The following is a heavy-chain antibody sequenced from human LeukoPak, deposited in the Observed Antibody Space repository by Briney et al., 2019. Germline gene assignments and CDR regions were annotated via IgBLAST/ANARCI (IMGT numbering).Heavy chain of an antibody. CDR1: GFTFSSYA. Sequence: PGGSLKLSCAASGFTFSSYAMSWVRQAPGKGLEWVSAISGSGGSTYYADSVKGRFTISRDNSKNTLHLQMNSLRAEDTAVYYCAKARHSGSYLYYFDYWGQGTLVTVSS. V-gene: IGHV3-23*01. D-gene: IGHD1-26*01. CDR2: ISGSGGST. J-gene: IGHJ4*02. CDR3: AKARHSGSYLYYFDY.